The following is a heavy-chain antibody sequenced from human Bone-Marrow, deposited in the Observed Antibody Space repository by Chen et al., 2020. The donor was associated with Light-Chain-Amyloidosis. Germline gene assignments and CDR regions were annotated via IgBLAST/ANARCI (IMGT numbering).Heavy chain of an antibody. Sequence: EVQLVESGGGLEQPGMYLKLSCAASGFTFGNYAMSWVRQAPGKGLEWVSTLSGSGGTTYYADSVRGRFTISRDNFQNTLYLQMNSLRAEDTAVYYCAKDPRYGSGSYWGYYFDFWGQGALVTVSS. V-gene: IGHV3-23*04. J-gene: IGHJ4*02. CDR3: AKDPRYGSGSYWGYYFDF. D-gene: IGHD3-10*01. CDR1: GFTFGNYA. CDR2: LSGSGGTT.